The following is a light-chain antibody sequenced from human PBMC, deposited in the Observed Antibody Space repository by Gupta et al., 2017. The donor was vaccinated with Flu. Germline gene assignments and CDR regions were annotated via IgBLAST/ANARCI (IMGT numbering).Light chain of an antibody. CDR3: ISYTTISTYV. CDR2: EVS. J-gene: IGLJ1*01. CDR1: SNDVGAYKY. V-gene: IGLV2-14*01. Sequence: QSALTQPASVSGSPGQSITISCTGTSNDVGAYKYVSWYQHHPGKAPKLIIYEVSNRPSGVSNRFSGSKSVNTASLTISGLQAEDEADYYCISYTTISTYVFGSGTKVNVL.